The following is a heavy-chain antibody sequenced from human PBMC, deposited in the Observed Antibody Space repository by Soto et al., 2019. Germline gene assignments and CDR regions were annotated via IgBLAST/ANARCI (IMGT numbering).Heavy chain of an antibody. CDR1: GYTFTSYG. Sequence: ASVKVSFKASGYTFTSYGISWLRQAPGQGLEWMGWISAYNGNTNYAQKLQGRVTMTTDTSTSTAYMELRSLRSDDTAVYYCARGIVVVPAAIRPAFDIWGQGTMVNVSS. CDR2: ISAYNGNT. V-gene: IGHV1-18*01. CDR3: ARGIVVVPAAIRPAFDI. J-gene: IGHJ3*02. D-gene: IGHD2-2*02.